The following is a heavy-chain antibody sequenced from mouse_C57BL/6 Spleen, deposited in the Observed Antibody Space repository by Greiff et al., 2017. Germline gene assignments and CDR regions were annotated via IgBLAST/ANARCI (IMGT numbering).Heavy chain of an antibody. J-gene: IGHJ4*01. CDR3: ARDVDYDYDWYYAMDY. V-gene: IGHV5-4*01. CDR2: ISDGGSYT. D-gene: IGHD2-4*01. Sequence: VQLKESGGGLVKPGGSLKLSCAASGFTFSSYAMSWVRQTPEKRLEWVATISDGGSYTYYPDNVKGRFTISRDNAKNNLYLQMSHLKSEDTAMYYCARDVDYDYDWYYAMDYWGQGTSVTVSS. CDR1: GFTFSSYA.